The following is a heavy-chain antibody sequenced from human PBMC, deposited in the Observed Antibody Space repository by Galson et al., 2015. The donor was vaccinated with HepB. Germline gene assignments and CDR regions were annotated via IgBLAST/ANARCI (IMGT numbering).Heavy chain of an antibody. Sequence: SLRLSCAVSGFNFDDFAMHWFRQAPGKGLEWVSGISWNSGGIGYADSVKGRFIISRDNAKNSLYLQMNSLRAEDTAVYFCAKGAYCGGDCYWHFDLGGRGTLVTVSS. CDR3: AKGAYCGGDCYWHFDL. CDR1: GFNFDDFA. J-gene: IGHJ2*01. V-gene: IGHV3-9*01. CDR2: ISWNSGGI. D-gene: IGHD2-21*01.